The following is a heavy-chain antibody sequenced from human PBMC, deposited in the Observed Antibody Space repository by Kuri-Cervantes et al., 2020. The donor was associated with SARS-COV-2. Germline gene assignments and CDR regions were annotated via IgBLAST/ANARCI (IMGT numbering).Heavy chain of an antibody. Sequence: ETLSLTCAASGFTFSSYSMNWVRQAPGKVLEWVSSISSSSSYIYYADSVKGRFTISRDNAKNSLYLQMNSLRAEDTAVYYCARERYSYGLAWEPFDYWGQGTLVTVSS. J-gene: IGHJ4*02. D-gene: IGHD5-18*01. CDR2: ISSSSSYI. V-gene: IGHV3-21*01. CDR3: ARERYSYGLAWEPFDY. CDR1: GFTFSSYS.